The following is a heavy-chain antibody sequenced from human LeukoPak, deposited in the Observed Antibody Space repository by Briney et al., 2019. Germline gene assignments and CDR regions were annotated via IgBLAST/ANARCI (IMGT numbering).Heavy chain of an antibody. J-gene: IGHJ4*02. CDR2: ISGSGGST. V-gene: IGHV3-23*01. D-gene: IGHD1-1*01. CDR1: GFTFSSYD. CDR3: SKNHASTHYYFDY. Sequence: GGSLRLSCAASGFTFSSYDMSWVRQAPGKGLEWVSAISGSGGSTYYADSVKGRFTISRDNSKNTLYLQMNSLRDEDTAVYLCSKNHASTHYYFDYWGQGTLVTVSS.